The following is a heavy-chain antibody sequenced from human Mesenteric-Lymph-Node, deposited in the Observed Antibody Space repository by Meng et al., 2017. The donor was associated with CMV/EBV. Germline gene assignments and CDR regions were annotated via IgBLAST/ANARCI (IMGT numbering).Heavy chain of an antibody. J-gene: IGHJ6*02. D-gene: IGHD2-2*01. Sequence: GESLKISCEASGFTFSDYYLSWIRQAPGKGLEWVSYISGSAGTIYYADSVKGRFTISRDNAKNSLYLQMNSLRAEDTAVYYCARDPYCSSTSCYYYYGMDVWGQGTTVTVSS. CDR1: GFTFSDYY. CDR2: ISGSAGTI. V-gene: IGHV3-11*04. CDR3: ARDPYCSSTSCYYYYGMDV.